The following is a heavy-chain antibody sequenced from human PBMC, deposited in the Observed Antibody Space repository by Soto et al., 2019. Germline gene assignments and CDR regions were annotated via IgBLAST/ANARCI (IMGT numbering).Heavy chain of an antibody. V-gene: IGHV6-1*01. D-gene: IGHD2-15*01. J-gene: IGHJ6*02. CDR1: GDSVSSNGAC. CDR3: ARVHCRAGTCLDGLDF. Sequence: SQTLSLTCVISGDSVSSNGACWNWIRQSPSRGLQWLGRIYYRSKWFHDYAASVESRMAINPDTSRNQFSLQLNYVTPEDTAVYYCARVHCRAGTCLDGLDFCCQGTTVTVSS. CDR2: IYYRSKWFH.